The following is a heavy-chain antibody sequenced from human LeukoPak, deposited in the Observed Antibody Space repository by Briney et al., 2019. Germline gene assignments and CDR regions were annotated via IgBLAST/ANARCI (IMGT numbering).Heavy chain of an antibody. J-gene: IGHJ5*02. D-gene: IGHD2-2*03. Sequence: GGSLRLSCAASGFTFSSYAMNWVRQAPGKGLEWVSGISGSGSSTYYADSVKGRFTISRDNSKNTLYLQMNSLRAEDTAVYYCARDGYCSSATCPNWFDPWGRGTLVTVSS. CDR3: ARDGYCSSATCPNWFDP. CDR1: GFTFSSYA. V-gene: IGHV3-23*01. CDR2: ISGSGSST.